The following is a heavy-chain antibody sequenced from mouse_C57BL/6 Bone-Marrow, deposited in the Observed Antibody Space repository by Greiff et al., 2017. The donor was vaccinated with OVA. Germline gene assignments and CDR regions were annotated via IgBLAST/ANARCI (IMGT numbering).Heavy chain of an antibody. D-gene: IGHD2-13*01. Sequence: DVHLVESGGGLVKPGGSLKLSCAASGFTFSDYGMHWVRQAPEKGLEWVAYISSGSSTIYYADTVKGRFTISRDNAKNTLFLQMTSLRSEDTAMYYCAIGDPAWFAYWGQGTLVTVSA. CDR3: AIGDPAWFAY. CDR2: ISSGSSTI. V-gene: IGHV5-17*01. J-gene: IGHJ3*01. CDR1: GFTFSDYG.